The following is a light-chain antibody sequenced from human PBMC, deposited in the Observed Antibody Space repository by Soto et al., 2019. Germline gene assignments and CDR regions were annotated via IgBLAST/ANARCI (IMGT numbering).Light chain of an antibody. CDR1: QTVSRY. Sequence: EVVMTQSPATLSVSPGERATLSCRASQTVSRYLAWYQQRPGQAPRLLIYGASTRATGIPARFSGSGSGTEFTLIISSLQSEDVAVYYCQQYNDWPPWTFGQGTKVEIK. J-gene: IGKJ1*01. CDR2: GAS. CDR3: QQYNDWPPWT. V-gene: IGKV3-15*01.